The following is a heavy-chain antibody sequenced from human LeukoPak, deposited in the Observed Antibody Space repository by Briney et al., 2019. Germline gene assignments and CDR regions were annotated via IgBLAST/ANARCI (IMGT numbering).Heavy chain of an antibody. CDR3: AKVRTYFYHGLDV. J-gene: IGHJ6*02. Sequence: GGSLRLSCAASVFTFNSSPMTWVRQAPRKGLEWVSGISASTSGTYYADSVKGRFTISRDNSKDTVFLQMNSLRAEDTAVYYCAKVRTYFYHGLDVWGQGTTVTVSS. V-gene: IGHV3-23*01. CDR1: VFTFNSSP. D-gene: IGHD1-14*01. CDR2: ISASTSGT.